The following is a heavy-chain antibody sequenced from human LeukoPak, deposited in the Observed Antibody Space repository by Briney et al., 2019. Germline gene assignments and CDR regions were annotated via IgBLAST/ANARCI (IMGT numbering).Heavy chain of an antibody. D-gene: IGHD3/OR15-3a*01. J-gene: IGHJ4*02. CDR3: AREPGTDYRKYYFDY. CDR2: IYSGGTT. V-gene: IGHV3-53*01. Sequence: PGGSLRLSCAASGFTVSSNYMSWVRQAPGMGLEWVSVIYSGGTTYYADSVKGRFTISRDASKHMLYPQVNSLRAEDTAVYYCAREPGTDYRKYYFDYWGQGTLVTVSS. CDR1: GFTVSSNY.